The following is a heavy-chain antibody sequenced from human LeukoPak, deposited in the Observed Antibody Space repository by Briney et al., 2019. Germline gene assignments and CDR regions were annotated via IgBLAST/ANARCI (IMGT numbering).Heavy chain of an antibody. J-gene: IGHJ4*02. D-gene: IGHD3-9*01. V-gene: IGHV3-7*03. CDR3: AREPYDILTGYYFDY. CDR1: GFTFSSYW. Sequence: GGSLRLSYAASGFTFSSYWMSWVCQAPGKGLEWVANIKQDGSEKYYVDSVKGRFTISRDNAKNSLYLQMNSLRAEDTAVYYCAREPYDILTGYYFDYWGQGTLVTVSS. CDR2: IKQDGSEK.